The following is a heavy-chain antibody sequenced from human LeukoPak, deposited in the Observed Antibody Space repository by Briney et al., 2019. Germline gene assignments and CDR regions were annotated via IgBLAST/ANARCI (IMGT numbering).Heavy chain of an antibody. D-gene: IGHD3-16*01. V-gene: IGHV3-48*03. CDR1: GFTFVTYE. CDR2: ITSGGNSI. Sequence: GGSLRLSRPASGFTFVTYEMNWVRQAPGKGLEWVSYITSGGNSIYYADSVKGPFTISRDNAKNSLYLQMNSLRVEDTAVYYCARDLVSGAYTFDMSGQGTMVTVSS. CDR3: ARDLVSGAYTFDM. J-gene: IGHJ3*02.